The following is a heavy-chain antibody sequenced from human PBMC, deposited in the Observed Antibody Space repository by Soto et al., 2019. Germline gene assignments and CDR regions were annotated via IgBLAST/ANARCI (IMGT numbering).Heavy chain of an antibody. Sequence: GESLKISCKGSAYSFTSYWIGWVRQMPGKGLEWMGIIYPGDSDTRYSPSFQGQVTISAEKSISTAYLQWSSLKASDTAMYYCAWGGYDILTGYYSEFDPWGQGTLVTVSS. CDR1: AYSFTSYW. V-gene: IGHV5-51*01. CDR3: AWGGYDILTGYYSEFDP. J-gene: IGHJ5*02. D-gene: IGHD3-9*01. CDR2: IYPGDSDT.